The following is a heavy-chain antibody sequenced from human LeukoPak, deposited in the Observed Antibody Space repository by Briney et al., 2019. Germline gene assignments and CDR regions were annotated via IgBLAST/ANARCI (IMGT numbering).Heavy chain of an antibody. Sequence: GGSLRLSCAASGFTFSSYAMHWVRQAPGKGLEWVAVISYDGSNKYYADSVKGRFTVSRDNSKNTLYLQMNSLRAEDTAVYYCAREFTRPYWGQGTLVTVSS. CDR3: AREFTRPY. J-gene: IGHJ4*02. V-gene: IGHV3-30-3*01. CDR1: GFTFSSYA. CDR2: ISYDGSNK.